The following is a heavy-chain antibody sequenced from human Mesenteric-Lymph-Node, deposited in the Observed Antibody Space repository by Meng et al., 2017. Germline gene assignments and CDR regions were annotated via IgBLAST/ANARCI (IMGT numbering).Heavy chain of an antibody. J-gene: IGHJ4*03. CDR2: IIPIFGTA. D-gene: IGHD3-22*01. CDR3: ARDFAYDSSGYYYGGGYFDY. CDR1: GGTFSSYA. Sequence: SVKVSCKASGGTFSSYAISWVRQAPGQGLEWMGGIIPIFGTANYAQKFQGRVTITADESTSTAYMELSSLRSEDTAVYYCARDFAYDSSGYYYGGGYFDYWAQGPLAPFP. V-gene: IGHV1-69*13.